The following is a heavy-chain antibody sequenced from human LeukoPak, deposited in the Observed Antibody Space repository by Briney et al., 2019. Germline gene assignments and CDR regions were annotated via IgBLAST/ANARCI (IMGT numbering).Heavy chain of an antibody. Sequence: GGSLRLSCAASGFTFSSYSMNWVRQAPGKGLEWVSSISSSSSYIYYADSVKGRFTISRDNAKNSLYLQMNSLRAEDTAVYYCARSGYSYGYPSFTTSLNLNNWFDPWGQGTLVTVSS. V-gene: IGHV3-21*01. CDR2: ISSSSSYI. CDR1: GFTFSSYS. CDR3: ARSGYSYGYPSFTTSLNLNNWFDP. D-gene: IGHD5-18*01. J-gene: IGHJ5*02.